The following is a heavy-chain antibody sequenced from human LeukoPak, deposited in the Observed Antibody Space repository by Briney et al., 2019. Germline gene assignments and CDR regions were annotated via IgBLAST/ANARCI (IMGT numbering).Heavy chain of an antibody. V-gene: IGHV3-33*03. CDR2: IWYDGSNK. CDR1: GIPFSSFG. CDR3: ARGGLYWHI. Sequence: GGSLRLSCAAPGIPFSSFGMHWLRQAPGKGLEWVAFIWYDGSNKYYADSVKGRFTISRDNSKNTLYLQMNSLTAEDTAVYYCARGGLYWHIWGQGTMVTVSS. D-gene: IGHD3-16*01. J-gene: IGHJ3*02.